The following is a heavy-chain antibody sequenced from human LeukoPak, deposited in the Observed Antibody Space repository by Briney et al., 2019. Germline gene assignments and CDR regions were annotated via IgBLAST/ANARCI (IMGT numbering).Heavy chain of an antibody. Sequence: SVKVSCKASGGTFSRYAISWVRQAPGQGLEWMGRIIPIFGIANYAQKFQGRVTITADKSTSTAYMELSSLRSEDTAVYYCARDFRGELPDYWGQGTLVTVSS. V-gene: IGHV1-69*04. CDR2: IIPIFGIA. CDR1: GGTFSRYA. J-gene: IGHJ4*02. CDR3: ARDFRGELPDY. D-gene: IGHD1-26*01.